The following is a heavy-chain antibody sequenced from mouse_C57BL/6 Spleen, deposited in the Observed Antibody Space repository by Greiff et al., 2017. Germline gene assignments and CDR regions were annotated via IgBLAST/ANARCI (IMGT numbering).Heavy chain of an antibody. J-gene: IGHJ1*03. D-gene: IGHD1-1*02. V-gene: IGHV2-2*01. CDR2: IWSGGST. CDR1: GFSLTRYG. CDR3: ARNEWGWFDV. Sequence: QVQLQQSGPGLVQPSPSLSIPCTVSGFSLTRYGVHWVGQSPGKGLEWLGVIWSGGSTDYNAAFISSLSISKDNSKSHVFFKMSSLQADDTAIYYCARNEWGWFDVWGTGTTVTVSS.